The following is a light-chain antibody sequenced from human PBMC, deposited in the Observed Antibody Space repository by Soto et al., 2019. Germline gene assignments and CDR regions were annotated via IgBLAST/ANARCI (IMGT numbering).Light chain of an antibody. V-gene: IGKV1-5*01. CDR2: DAS. CDR1: QSISSW. CDR3: QQYNSYSLKT. J-gene: IGKJ1*01. Sequence: DIQMTQSPSTLSASVGARVTITCRASQSISSWLAWYQQKPGKAPKLLIYDASSLESGVPSRFSGSGSGTEFTLTISSLQPDDFATYYCQQYNSYSLKTFGQGTKVEI.